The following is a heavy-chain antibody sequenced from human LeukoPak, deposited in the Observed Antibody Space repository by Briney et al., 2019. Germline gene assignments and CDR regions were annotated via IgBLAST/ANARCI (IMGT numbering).Heavy chain of an antibody. CDR2: MNPKSGRA. CDR1: GYTFTSHE. V-gene: IGHV1-8*01. CDR3: ARGEEGEAGGTGYFYH. D-gene: IGHD6-13*01. Sequence: GASLRLSCTASGYTFTSHEIIWVRQAPGKGLERIAWMNPKSGRAAYEHTVQGRVTITRDTAITTPYMELTNLRSEDTAMYYCARGEEGEAGGTGYFYHWVRGGLVTVSS. J-gene: IGHJ4*02.